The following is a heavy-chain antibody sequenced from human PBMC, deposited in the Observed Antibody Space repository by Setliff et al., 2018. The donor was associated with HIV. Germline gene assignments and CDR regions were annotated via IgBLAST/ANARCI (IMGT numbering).Heavy chain of an antibody. J-gene: IGHJ5*02. Sequence: SETLSLTCTASGGSTSSHYWSWIRQPPGKGLEWIGYLYHSGSANYNPSLKSRVTISGDTSKNQFSLKLSSVTAADTAIYYCTRVRLLYSDSSPVWFDPWGQGTLVTVSS. CDR2: LYHSGSA. CDR1: GGSTSSHY. V-gene: IGHV4-59*11. D-gene: IGHD3-22*01. CDR3: TRVRLLYSDSSPVWFDP.